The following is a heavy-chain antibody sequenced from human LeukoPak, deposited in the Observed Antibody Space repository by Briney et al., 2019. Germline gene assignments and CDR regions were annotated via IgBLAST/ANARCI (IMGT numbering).Heavy chain of an antibody. CDR3: ARGRTRRGSPDGY. CDR1: GYTFTSYD. Sequence: ASVKVSCKASGYTFTSYDINWVRQATGQGLEWMGWMNPNSGNTGYAQKFQGRVTITRNTSINTAYMELSSLRSEDTAVYYCARGRTRRGSPDGYWGQGTLVTVSS. D-gene: IGHD1-26*01. V-gene: IGHV1-8*03. J-gene: IGHJ4*02. CDR2: MNPNSGNT.